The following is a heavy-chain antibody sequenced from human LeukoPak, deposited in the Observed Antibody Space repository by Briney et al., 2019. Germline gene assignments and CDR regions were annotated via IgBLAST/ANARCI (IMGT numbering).Heavy chain of an antibody. J-gene: IGHJ5*02. V-gene: IGHV4-4*07. CDR2: IYTSGST. CDR3: ARDPYDSSGYYSWFDP. D-gene: IGHD3-22*01. Sequence: SETLSLTCTDSGGSISSYYWSWIRQPAGKGLEWIGRIYTSGSTNYNPSLKSRVTMSVDTSKNQFSLKLSSVTAADTAVYYCARDPYDSSGYYSWFDPWGQGTLVTVSS. CDR1: GGSISSYY.